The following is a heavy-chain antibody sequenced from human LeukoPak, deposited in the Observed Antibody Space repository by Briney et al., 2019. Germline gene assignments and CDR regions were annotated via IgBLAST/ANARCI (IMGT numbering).Heavy chain of an antibody. CDR1: GFTFSSYA. D-gene: IGHD4-11*01. CDR2: ISYDGSNK. CDR3: ARASNHYYYYMDV. J-gene: IGHJ6*03. Sequence: GGSLRLSCAASGFTFSSYAMHWVRQAPGKGLEWVAVISYDGSNKYYADSVKGRFTISRDNAKNSLYLQMNSLRAEDTAVYYCARASNHYYYYMDVWGKGTTVTVSS. V-gene: IGHV3-30-3*01.